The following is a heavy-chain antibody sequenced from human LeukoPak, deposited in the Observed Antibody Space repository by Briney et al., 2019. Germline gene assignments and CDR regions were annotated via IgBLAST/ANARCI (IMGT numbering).Heavy chain of an antibody. Sequence: ASVKLSCNASGYTFTGYYMHWVRHAPGQGLEWRGRINPNSDGTNYAEKLQGRVTMDRDTSISTAYMELSRLRSDDTAVYYCARSGAGRSGWGSYWYFDLWGRGTLVTVSS. V-gene: IGHV1-2*06. J-gene: IGHJ2*01. CDR3: ARSGAGRSGWGSYWYFDL. D-gene: IGHD6-19*01. CDR2: INPNSDGT. CDR1: GYTFTGYY.